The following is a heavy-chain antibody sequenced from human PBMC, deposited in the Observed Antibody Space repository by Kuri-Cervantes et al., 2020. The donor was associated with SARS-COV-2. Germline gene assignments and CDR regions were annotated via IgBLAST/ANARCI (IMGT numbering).Heavy chain of an antibody. Sequence: GEPLKISCAASGFTFSSYAMSWVRQAPGKGLEWVSAISGSGGSTYYADSVKGRFTISRDNSKNTLYLQMNSLRAEDTAVYYCAKDHSLVGATTFDYWGQGTLVTSPQ. CDR1: GFTFSSYA. CDR3: AKDHSLVGATTFDY. CDR2: ISGSGGST. D-gene: IGHD1-26*01. J-gene: IGHJ4*02. V-gene: IGHV3-23*01.